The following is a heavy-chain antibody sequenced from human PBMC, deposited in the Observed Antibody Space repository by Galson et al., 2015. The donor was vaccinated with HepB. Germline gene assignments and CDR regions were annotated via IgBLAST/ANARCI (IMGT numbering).Heavy chain of an antibody. V-gene: IGHV3-11*01. Sequence: SLRLSCAASNFTFSDHYMSWIRQAPGKGLEWVSYISSTGTTIYYAESVKGRFTISRDNAKNSLYLRMNSLGAEDTAVYYCTRMRSTITSPVDSYYYMDVWGKGTTVTVSS. CDR1: NFTFSDHY. J-gene: IGHJ6*03. CDR2: ISSTGTTI. D-gene: IGHD4-11*01. CDR3: TRMRSTITSPVDSYYYMDV.